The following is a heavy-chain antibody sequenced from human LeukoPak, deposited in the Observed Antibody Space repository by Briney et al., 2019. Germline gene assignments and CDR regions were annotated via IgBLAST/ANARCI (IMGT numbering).Heavy chain of an antibody. Sequence: PSQTLSLTCTVSGGSISSGGYYWRWLRQHPGTGLEWIGYIYYSGSTYYNPSLKSRVTISVDTSKNQFSLKLSSVTAADTAVYYCARAGEWELLGNYYYGMDVWGQGTTVTVSS. J-gene: IGHJ6*02. V-gene: IGHV4-31*03. CDR3: ARAGEWELLGNYYYGMDV. D-gene: IGHD1-26*01. CDR2: IYYSGST. CDR1: GGSISSGGYY.